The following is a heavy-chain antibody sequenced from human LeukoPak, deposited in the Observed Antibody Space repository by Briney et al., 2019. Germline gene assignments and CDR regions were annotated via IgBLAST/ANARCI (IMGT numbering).Heavy chain of an antibody. V-gene: IGHV3-23*01. CDR3: AKEASYCTNGVCYSIIFDT. Sequence: QPGGSLGLSCAASGFTFSSNAMSWVRQAPGKGLEWVSAISGSGGSTFYADSVKGRFTMSRDNSKNTLYLQMNSLRAEDTAVYYCAKEASYCTNGVCYSIIFDTWGQGTLVTVSS. CDR2: ISGSGGST. D-gene: IGHD2-8*01. J-gene: IGHJ5*02. CDR1: GFTFSSNA.